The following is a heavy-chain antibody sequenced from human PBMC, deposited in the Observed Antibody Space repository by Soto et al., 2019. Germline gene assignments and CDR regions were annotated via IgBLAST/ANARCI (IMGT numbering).Heavy chain of an antibody. V-gene: IGHV3-9*01. CDR2: ISWNSNSI. CDR3: AKGYASSSGLADY. Sequence: EVQLVESGGGLVQPGRSLRLSCAASGFTFDDYVMHWVRQAPGKGLEWVSGISWNSNSIAYADSVKGRFTISRDNAKNSLYLQMNTLRAEDTALYYCAKGYASSSGLADYWGRGTLVTVSS. CDR1: GFTFDDYV. D-gene: IGHD6-6*01. J-gene: IGHJ4*02.